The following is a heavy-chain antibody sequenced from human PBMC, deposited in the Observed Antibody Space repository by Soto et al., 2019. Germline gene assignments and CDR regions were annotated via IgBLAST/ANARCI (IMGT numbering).Heavy chain of an antibody. CDR2: IIGSGDTT. J-gene: IGHJ4*02. CDR1: GFTFNNYA. V-gene: IGHV3-23*01. CDR3: AKHGPLYSSSLTHY. D-gene: IGHD6-13*01. Sequence: EVQLLESGGGLVQPGESLRLSCAGSGFTFNNYAMTWVRQAPGKGPEWVSAIIGSGDTTYYADSVKGRFTISRDNSKNTLYLQMNSLRAEDTAVYYCAKHGPLYSSSLTHYWGQGTLVTVSS.